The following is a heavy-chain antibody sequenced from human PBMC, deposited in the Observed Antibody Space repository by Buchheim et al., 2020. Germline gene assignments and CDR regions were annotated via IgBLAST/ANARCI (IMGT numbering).Heavy chain of an antibody. Sequence: EVQLVESGGGLVQPGGSLRLSCAASGFTFSSYSMNWVRQAPGKGLEWVSYISSTSSTIYYADSVKGRFTIPRDNAKNSLYLQMNSLRAEDTAVYYCARSTYYYDSTADYWGQGTL. V-gene: IGHV3-48*01. CDR3: ARSTYYYDSTADY. CDR2: ISSTSSTI. D-gene: IGHD3-22*01. J-gene: IGHJ4*02. CDR1: GFTFSSYS.